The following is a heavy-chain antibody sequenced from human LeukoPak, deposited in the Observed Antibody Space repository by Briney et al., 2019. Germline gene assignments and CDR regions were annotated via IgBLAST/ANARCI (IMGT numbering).Heavy chain of an antibody. CDR3: AREKGSTSLQPLDY. CDR1: GYTFTSYG. D-gene: IGHD2-2*01. V-gene: IGHV1-18*01. J-gene: IGHJ4*02. CDR2: ISAYNGNT. Sequence: ASVKVSCKASGYTFTSYGISWVRQAPGQGLEWMGWISAYNGNTNYAQKLQGRVTMTTDTSTSTAYMELRSLRSDDTAVYYCAREKGSTSLQPLDYWGQGTLVTVSS.